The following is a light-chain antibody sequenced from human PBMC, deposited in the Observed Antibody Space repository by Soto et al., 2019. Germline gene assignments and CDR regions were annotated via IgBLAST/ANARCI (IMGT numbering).Light chain of an antibody. CDR2: GAS. V-gene: IGKV1-39*01. Sequence: IQMTQSPSSLSASVGDSVTVTCRASQSINIYLNWYQQKPGKAPTLLIYGASSLQSGVPSRFTGGGSQTDFTLPISSLQPEDFATYYCQQSYRSPYTFGQGTKLEIK. CDR3: QQSYRSPYT. CDR1: QSINIY. J-gene: IGKJ2*01.